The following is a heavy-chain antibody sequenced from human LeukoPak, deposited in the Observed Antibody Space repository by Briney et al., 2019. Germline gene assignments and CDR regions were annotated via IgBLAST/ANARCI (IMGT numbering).Heavy chain of an antibody. J-gene: IGHJ1*01. CDR2: ISGSGGST. Sequence: GGSLRLSCAASGFTFSSYAMSWVRQAPGKGLEWVSAISGSGGSTYYADSVKGRFTISRDNSKNTLYLQMNSLRAEDTAVYYCATDHDSSGYYYFTKNEYFQHWGQGTLVTVSS. D-gene: IGHD3-22*01. CDR3: ATDHDSSGYYYFTKNEYFQH. CDR1: GFTFSSYA. V-gene: IGHV3-23*01.